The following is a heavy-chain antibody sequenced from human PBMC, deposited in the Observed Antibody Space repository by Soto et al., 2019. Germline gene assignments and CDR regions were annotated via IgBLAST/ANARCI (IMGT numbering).Heavy chain of an antibody. V-gene: IGHV4-59*11. CDR1: GDSISSHY. CDR3: ARARYVVTGYYKGGYYYFDY. J-gene: IGHJ4*02. CDR2: ISYSGST. D-gene: IGHD3-9*01. Sequence: PSETLSLTCSVSGDSISSHYWSWIRQPPGKGLEWIGYISYSGSTTYNPSLKSRVTIFIHTSGNQFSLSLSSVTAADTAVYFCARARYVVTGYYKGGYYYFDYWGQGTPVTVSS.